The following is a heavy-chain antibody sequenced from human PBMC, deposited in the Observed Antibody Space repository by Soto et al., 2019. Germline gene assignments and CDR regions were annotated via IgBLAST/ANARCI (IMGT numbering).Heavy chain of an antibody. D-gene: IGHD3-16*02. V-gene: IGHV3-15*07. Sequence: GGSLRLSCAASGFTFSNAWMNWVRQAPGKGLEWVGRIKSKTDGGTTDYAAPVKGRFTISRDDSKNTLYLQMNSLKTEDTAVYYCISFLYYYYVWWSYRSDFDYWGQGTLVTVSS. CDR1: GFTFSNAW. J-gene: IGHJ4*02. CDR3: ISFLYYYYVWWSYRSDFDY. CDR2: IKSKTDGGTT.